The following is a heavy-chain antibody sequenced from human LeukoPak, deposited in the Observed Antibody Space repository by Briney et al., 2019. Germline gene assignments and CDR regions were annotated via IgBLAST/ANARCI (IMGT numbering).Heavy chain of an antibody. V-gene: IGHV1-46*01. Sequence: ASVKVSCKASGGTFTSYYMHWVRQAPGQGLEWMGIINPSGGSTSYAQKFQGRVTMTRDTSTSTVYMELSSLRSEDTAVYYCAREIKGDPWENDFDYWGQGTLVTVSS. D-gene: IGHD1-26*01. CDR1: GGTFTSYY. J-gene: IGHJ4*02. CDR3: AREIKGDPWENDFDY. CDR2: INPSGGST.